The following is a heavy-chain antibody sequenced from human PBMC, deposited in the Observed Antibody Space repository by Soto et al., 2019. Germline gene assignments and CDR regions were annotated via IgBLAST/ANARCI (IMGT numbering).Heavy chain of an antibody. CDR1: GYTLTELS. CDR2: FDPEGGET. J-gene: IGHJ4*02. Sequence: ASVKVSCKVSGYTLTELSMHWVRQAPGKGLEWMGGFDPEGGETIYAQKFQGRVTMTEDTSTDTAYMELSSLRSEDTAVYYCATDLTAARPSIVWGQGTLVAVSS. CDR3: ATDLTAARPSIV. V-gene: IGHV1-24*01. D-gene: IGHD6-6*01.